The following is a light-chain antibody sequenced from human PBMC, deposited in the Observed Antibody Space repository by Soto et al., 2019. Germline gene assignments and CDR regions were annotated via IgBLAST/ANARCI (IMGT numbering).Light chain of an antibody. CDR3: AAWDYNLRGMSA. CDR2: GPT. Sequence: LPASAPKLLIYGPTPRPSGVPDRFSGSKSGTSASLAISGLQSEDEAEYYCAAWDYNLRGMSAFGTGPRVT. V-gene: IGLV1-44*01. J-gene: IGLJ1*01.